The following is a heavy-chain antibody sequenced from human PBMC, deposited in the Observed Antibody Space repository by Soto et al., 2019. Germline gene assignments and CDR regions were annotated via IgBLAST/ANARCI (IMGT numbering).Heavy chain of an antibody. V-gene: IGHV1-8*01. D-gene: IGHD2-15*01. CDR3: EREGAGRSYQPIDF. CDR1: GYTFTSYD. J-gene: IGHJ4*02. Sequence: QVQLVQSGAEVKKPGASVKVSCKASGYTFTSYDINWVRQATGQGLEWMGWMNPNSGNTGYAQKFQGRVTMTRDTSINTAYMERSSLRSEDTAVYYCEREGAGRSYQPIDFWGQGTLVTVSS. CDR2: MNPNSGNT.